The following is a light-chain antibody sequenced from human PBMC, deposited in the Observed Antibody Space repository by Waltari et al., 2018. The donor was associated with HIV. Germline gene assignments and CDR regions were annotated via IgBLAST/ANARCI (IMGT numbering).Light chain of an antibody. V-gene: IGLV2-14*01. J-gene: IGLJ2*01. Sequence: QSALTQPASVSGSPGQSITISCTGTSSDVGGYDYVSWYQQHPGKAPKLIIYDVTNRPSGVSNRFSGSKSGNTASRTISGLQAEDEADYYCSSYTTSSTVVFGGGTKLTVL. CDR3: SSYTTSSTVV. CDR2: DVT. CDR1: SSDVGGYDY.